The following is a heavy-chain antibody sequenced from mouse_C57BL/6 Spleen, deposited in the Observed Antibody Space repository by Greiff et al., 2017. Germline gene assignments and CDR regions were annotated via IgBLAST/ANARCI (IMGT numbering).Heavy chain of an antibody. Sequence: HVQLQPPGAELVKPGASVQMSCKASGYTFTSSWITWVKQRPGQGLEWIGDIYPGSGSTNYNEKFKSKATLTVDTSSSTAYMQLSSLTSEDSAVYYCAREAMDYWGQGTSVTVSS. CDR2: IYPGSGST. CDR1: GYTFTSSW. V-gene: IGHV1-55*01. CDR3: AREAMDY. J-gene: IGHJ4*01.